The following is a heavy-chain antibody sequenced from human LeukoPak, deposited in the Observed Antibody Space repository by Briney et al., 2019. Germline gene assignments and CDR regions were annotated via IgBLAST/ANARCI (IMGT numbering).Heavy chain of an antibody. CDR1: GFTFSNAW. V-gene: IGHV3-15*07. CDR3: PTDRSVYSSSWYQFYYYYGMDV. D-gene: IGHD6-13*01. J-gene: IGHJ6*02. CDR2: IKSKTDGGTT. Sequence: GGSLRLSCAASGFTFSNAWMNWVRQAPGKGLEWVGRIKSKTDGGTTDYAAPVKGRFTISRDDSKNTLYLQMNSLKTEDTAVYYCPTDRSVYSSSWYQFYYYYGMDVWGQGTTVTVSS.